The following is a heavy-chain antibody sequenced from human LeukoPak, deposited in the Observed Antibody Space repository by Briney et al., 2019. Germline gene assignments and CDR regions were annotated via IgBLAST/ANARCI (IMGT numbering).Heavy chain of an antibody. J-gene: IGHJ4*02. D-gene: IGHD2-21*02. V-gene: IGHV4-59*08. CDR1: GGSISYDY. CDR2: FHYSGAT. CDR3: ATLRGASTAVFDS. Sequence: SETLSLTCTVSGGSISYDYWSWIRQSPGKRLEWIGYFHYSGATNYSPSLKSRVTISVDTSKNQFSLKLSSVTAADTALYYCATLRGASTAVFDSWGQGALVTVSS.